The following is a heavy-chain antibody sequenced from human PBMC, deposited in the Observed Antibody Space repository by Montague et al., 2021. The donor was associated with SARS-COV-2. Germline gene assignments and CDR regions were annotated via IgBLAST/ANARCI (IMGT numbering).Heavy chain of an antibody. J-gene: IGHJ4*02. CDR3: ASHPVFQQLYS. V-gene: IGHV4-4*02. D-gene: IGHD6-13*01. Sequence: SETRSLTCAVSGASVSSINWWSWVRQPPGRGLERIAEFHNTGITNFNSSLRSRVSILLDSSKNQLSLTQISVTAADTAIYYCASHPVFQQLYSWGQGTLVSVSS. CDR1: GASVSSINW. CDR2: FHNTGIT.